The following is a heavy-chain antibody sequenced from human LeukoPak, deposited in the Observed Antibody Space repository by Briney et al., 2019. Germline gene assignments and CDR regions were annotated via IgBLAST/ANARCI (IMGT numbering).Heavy chain of an antibody. Sequence: SETLSLTCAVYGGSFSGYYWSWIRQPPGKGLGWIGEINHSGSTNYNPSLKSRVTISVDTSKNQFSLKLSSVTAADTAVYYCARDYRYYSGGSCYTRPSYYYYYMDVWGKGTTVTVSS. D-gene: IGHD2-15*01. CDR1: GGSFSGYY. J-gene: IGHJ6*03. CDR2: INHSGST. CDR3: ARDYRYYSGGSCYTRPSYYYYYMDV. V-gene: IGHV4-34*01.